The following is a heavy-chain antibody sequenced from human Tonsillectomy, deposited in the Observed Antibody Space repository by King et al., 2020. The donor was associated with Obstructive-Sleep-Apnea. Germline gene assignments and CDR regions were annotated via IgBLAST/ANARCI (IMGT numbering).Heavy chain of an antibody. V-gene: IGHV3-21*01. J-gene: IGHJ4*02. CDR1: GFTFSSYS. Sequence: VQLVESGGGLVKPGGSLRLSCAASGFTFSSYSMNWVRQASGKGLEWVSSISSSSPYINYADSVKGRFTISRDNAKNSLYLQMNSLRAEDTAVYYCARVYIAAAGHTLDYWGQGTLVTVSS. D-gene: IGHD6-13*01. CDR2: ISSSSPYI. CDR3: ARVYIAAAGHTLDY.